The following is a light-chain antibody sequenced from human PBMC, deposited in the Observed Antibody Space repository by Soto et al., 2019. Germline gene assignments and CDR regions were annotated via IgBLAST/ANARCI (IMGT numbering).Light chain of an antibody. CDR1: QSISSW. V-gene: IGKV1-5*01. J-gene: IGKJ1*01. CDR3: QQYSSYWT. CDR2: DAS. Sequence: DIQMTQSPSTLSASVGDRVTITCRASQSISSWLAWYQQKPGKAPKFLIYDASSLESGVPSRFSARGSGTEFTLSISSLQPDDFATYYCQQYSSYWTFGQGTKVDIK.